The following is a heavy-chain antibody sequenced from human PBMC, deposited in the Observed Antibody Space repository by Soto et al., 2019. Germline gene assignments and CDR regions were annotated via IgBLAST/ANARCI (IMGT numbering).Heavy chain of an antibody. Sequence: GGSLRLSCTASGFTFGDYAMSWFRQAPGKGLEWVGFIRSKAYGGTTEYAASVKGRFTISRDDSKSIAYLQMNSLKTEDTAVYYCTRDQSVVVPAAMRDWFDPWGQGTLVTVSS. CDR2: IRSKAYGGTT. CDR3: TRDQSVVVPAAMRDWFDP. J-gene: IGHJ5*02. V-gene: IGHV3-49*03. D-gene: IGHD2-2*01. CDR1: GFTFGDYA.